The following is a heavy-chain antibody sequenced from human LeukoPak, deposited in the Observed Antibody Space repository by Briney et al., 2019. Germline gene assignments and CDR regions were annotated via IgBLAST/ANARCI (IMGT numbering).Heavy chain of an antibody. Sequence: GESLKISCKGSAYSFTNDWISWVRQMPGKGLEWMGRIDPGDSQTNYSPSFQGHVTISADKSISTAYLQWSSLKASDTAMYYCARHSSVLNSFDPWGQGTLVTVSS. CDR3: ARHSSVLNSFDP. CDR2: IDPGDSQT. J-gene: IGHJ5*02. D-gene: IGHD3-22*01. V-gene: IGHV5-10-1*01. CDR1: AYSFTNDW.